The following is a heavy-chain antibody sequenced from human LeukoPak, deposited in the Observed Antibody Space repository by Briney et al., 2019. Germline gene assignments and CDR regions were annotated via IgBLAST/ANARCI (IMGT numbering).Heavy chain of an antibody. D-gene: IGHD1-14*01. CDR3: ARSNPNRNALDL. J-gene: IGHJ3*01. Sequence: GGSLRLSRAASGFNLSSYLMSWVRQAPGRGLEWVANIKKDGSEENYLDSVKGRFTVSRDNAKNSLYLQMNSLRGEDTAIYYCARSNPNRNALDLWGQGTMVTISS. CDR2: IKKDGSEE. CDR1: GFNLSSYL. V-gene: IGHV3-7*01.